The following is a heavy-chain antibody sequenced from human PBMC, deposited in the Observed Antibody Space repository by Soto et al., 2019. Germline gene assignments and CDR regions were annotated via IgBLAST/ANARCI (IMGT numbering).Heavy chain of an antibody. CDR2: ISSSSSYI. V-gene: IGHV3-21*01. CDR3: VREYSSSSDPFDY. CDR1: GFTFSSYS. D-gene: IGHD6-6*01. Sequence: EVQLLESGGGLVQPGGSLRLSCAASGFTFSSYSMNWVRQAPGKGLEWVSSISSSSSYIYYADSVKGRFTISRDNAKNSLYLQMNSLRAEDTAVYYCVREYSSSSDPFDYWGQGTLVTVSS. J-gene: IGHJ4*02.